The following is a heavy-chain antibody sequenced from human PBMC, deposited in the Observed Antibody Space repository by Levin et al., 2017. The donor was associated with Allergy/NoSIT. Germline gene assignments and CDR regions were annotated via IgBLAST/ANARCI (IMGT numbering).Heavy chain of an antibody. D-gene: IGHD1-26*01. CDR1: GGSISFYY. Sequence: SETLSLTCTVSGGSISFYYWSWIRQSPGKGLEWIGYIYYSGSTNYNPSLKSRVTISLDTSKNQFSLKLSSVTAADTAVYYCARYSGSYLAFDYWGQGTLVTVSS. J-gene: IGHJ4*02. CDR2: IYYSGST. V-gene: IGHV4-59*08. CDR3: ARYSGSYLAFDY.